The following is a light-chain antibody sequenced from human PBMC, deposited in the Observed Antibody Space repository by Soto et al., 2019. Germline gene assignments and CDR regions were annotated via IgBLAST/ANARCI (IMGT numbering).Light chain of an antibody. J-gene: IGKJ1*01. V-gene: IGKV3-15*01. CDR3: QQYNNWPPWT. CDR1: QSVSSN. CDR2: GAS. Sequence: EIVMTQSPATLSVSPGERATVSCRASQSVSSNLAWYQQKPGQAPRLLIYGASTRATGIPARFSGSGSGTEFTLTISSLQSEDFAVYYCQQYNNWPPWTCGQGTKVEIK.